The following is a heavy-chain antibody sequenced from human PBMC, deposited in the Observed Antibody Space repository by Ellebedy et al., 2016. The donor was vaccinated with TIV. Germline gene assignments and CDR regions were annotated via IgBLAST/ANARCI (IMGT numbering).Heavy chain of an antibody. D-gene: IGHD5-12*01. V-gene: IGHV3-30-3*01. J-gene: IGHJ4*02. CDR2: ISYDGSNK. CDR1: GFTFSSYA. Sequence: GESLKISCAASGFTFSSYAMHWVRQAPGKGLEWVAVISYDGSNKYYADSVKGRFTISRDNSKNTLYLQMNSLRAEDTAVYYCARGNSGYDAVYLDYWGQGTLVPSPQ. CDR3: ARGNSGYDAVYLDY.